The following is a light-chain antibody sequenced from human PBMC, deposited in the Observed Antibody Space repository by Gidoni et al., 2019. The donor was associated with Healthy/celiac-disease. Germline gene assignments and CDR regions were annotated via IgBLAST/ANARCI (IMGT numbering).Light chain of an antibody. CDR2: LGS. CDR1: QSLLHSNGYNY. Sequence: DIVMTQFPPSLPVTPVEPASISCRSSQSLLHSNGYNYVDWYLQKPGQSKQLLIYLGSNRASGVPERCSGSGAGKDFTLKSSKVEDEDVGVYYCMQNLQTPRTFGHGTKVDIK. V-gene: IGKV2-28*01. J-gene: IGKJ3*01. CDR3: MQNLQTPRT.